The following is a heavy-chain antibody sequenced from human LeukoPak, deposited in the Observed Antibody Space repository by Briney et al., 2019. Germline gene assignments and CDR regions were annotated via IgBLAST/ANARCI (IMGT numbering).Heavy chain of an antibody. CDR3: AKDRLLWFGELDY. Sequence: GGSLRLSCAASGFTFSSYAMSWVRQAPGKGPEWVSAISGSGGSTYYADSVKGRFTISRDNSKNTLHLQMNSLRAEDTAVYYCAKDRLLWFGELDYWGQGTLVTVSS. CDR1: GFTFSSYA. CDR2: ISGSGGST. D-gene: IGHD3-10*01. V-gene: IGHV3-23*01. J-gene: IGHJ4*02.